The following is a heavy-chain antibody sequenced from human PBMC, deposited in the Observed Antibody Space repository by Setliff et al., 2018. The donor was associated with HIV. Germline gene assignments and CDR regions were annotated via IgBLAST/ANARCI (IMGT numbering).Heavy chain of an antibody. D-gene: IGHD2-15*01. V-gene: IGHV1-8*01. CDR2: VNPNSDNT. CDR3: ARIGRTPYYYYYMDV. Sequence: GASVKVSCKASGYAFNSYTLNWVRQATGRGLEWMGWVNPNSDNTAYAQKFQGRLTMTRNTSTGTVYVELSSLRSEDTAVYYCARIGRTPYYYYYMDVWGKGTTVTVSS. J-gene: IGHJ6*03. CDR1: GYAFNSYT.